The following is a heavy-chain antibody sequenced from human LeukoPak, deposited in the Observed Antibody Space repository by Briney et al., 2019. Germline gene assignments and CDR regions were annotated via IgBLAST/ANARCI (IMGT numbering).Heavy chain of an antibody. D-gene: IGHD3-22*01. V-gene: IGHV3-9*01. CDR2: ISWNSGSI. CDR3: AKDIYYDSSGGFDY. Sequence: SLRLPCAASGFTFDDYAMHWVRQAPGKGLEWVSGISWNSGSIGYADSVKGRFTISRDNAKNSLYLQMNSLRAEDTALYYCAKDIYYDSSGGFDYWGQGTLVTVSS. CDR1: GFTFDDYA. J-gene: IGHJ4*02.